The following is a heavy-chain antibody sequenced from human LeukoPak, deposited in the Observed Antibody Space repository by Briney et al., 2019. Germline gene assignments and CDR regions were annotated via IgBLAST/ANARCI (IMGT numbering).Heavy chain of an antibody. CDR3: ARDRSSGWYYFDY. CDR2: IWYDGSNK. J-gene: IGHJ4*02. D-gene: IGHD6-19*01. V-gene: IGHV3-33*08. Sequence: GRSLRLSCAASGFTFSTYAIHWVRQAPGKGLEWVAVIWYDGSNKYYADSVKGRFTISRDNSKNTLYLQMNSLRAEDTAVYYCARDRSSGWYYFDYWGQGTLVTVSS. CDR1: GFTFSTYA.